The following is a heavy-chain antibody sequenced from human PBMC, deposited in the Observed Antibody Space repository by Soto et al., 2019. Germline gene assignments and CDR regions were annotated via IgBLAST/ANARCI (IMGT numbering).Heavy chain of an antibody. J-gene: IGHJ6*02. Sequence: SETLSLTCNVSGASISSYNYWGWFRQPPGKGLEWIGSIIYSGDIMYNPSLQSRLTLFVDTSKNQFSLKLSSVTAADTAVYYCARIAVAGTDPAVGYYYYGMDVWGQGTTVTVSS. CDR2: IIYSGDI. CDR1: GASISSYNY. D-gene: IGHD6-19*01. CDR3: ARIAVAGTDPAVGYYYYGMDV. V-gene: IGHV4-39*07.